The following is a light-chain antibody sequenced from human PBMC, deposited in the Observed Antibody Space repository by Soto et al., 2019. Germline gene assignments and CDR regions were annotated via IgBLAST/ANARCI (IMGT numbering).Light chain of an antibody. V-gene: IGLV2-14*01. CDR3: SSYTSSSDLDV. CDR2: DVS. Sequence: QSALIQPASVSGSPGQSITISCTGTRSDVGGYNYVSWYQQHPGKAPKLMIYDVSNRPSGVSNRFSGSKSGNTASLTISGLQAEDEADYYCSSYTSSSDLDVFGIGTKVTVL. J-gene: IGLJ1*01. CDR1: RSDVGGYNY.